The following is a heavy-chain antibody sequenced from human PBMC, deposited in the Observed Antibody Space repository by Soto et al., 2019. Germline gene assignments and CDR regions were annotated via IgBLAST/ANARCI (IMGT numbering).Heavy chain of an antibody. CDR3: ARASAGPGLSFDY. Sequence: GSVKVSCKASGYTFTGYYMHWVRQAPGQGLEWMGWINPNSGGTNYAQKFQGWVTMTRDTSISTAYMELSRLRSDDTAVYYCARASAGPGLSFDYWGQGTLVTVSS. CDR2: INPNSGGT. J-gene: IGHJ4*02. V-gene: IGHV1-2*04. CDR1: GYTFTGYY. D-gene: IGHD6-13*01.